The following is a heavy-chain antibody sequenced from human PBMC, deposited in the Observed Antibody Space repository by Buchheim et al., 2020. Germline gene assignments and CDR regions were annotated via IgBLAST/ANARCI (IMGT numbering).Heavy chain of an antibody. D-gene: IGHD2-15*01. CDR1: GYTFTSYD. J-gene: IGHJ1*01. CDR3: ARGEGCSGGSCYTVPH. CDR2: MNPNSGNT. Sequence: QVQLVQSGAEVKKPGASVKVSCKASGYTFTSYDIIWVRQASGQGLEWMGWMNPNSGNTGYAQRFQGRVTMTRDASISTAYMELSSLTSEDTAVYYCARGEGCSGGSCYTVPHWGQGTL. V-gene: IGHV1-8*01.